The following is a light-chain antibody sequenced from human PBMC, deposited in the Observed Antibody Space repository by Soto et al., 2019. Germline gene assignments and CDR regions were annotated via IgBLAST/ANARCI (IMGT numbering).Light chain of an antibody. CDR2: EVS. J-gene: IGLJ1*01. Sequence: QSVLPQPASVSGSPGQSITISCTGTSTDIGTYNYVSWYQQHPGKAPKLMIYEVSNRPLGVSNRCSGSKSGNTASLTISGLQAEDEAYYYCSSYTTTTSYVVGTGTKVTVL. V-gene: IGLV2-14*01. CDR3: SSYTTTTSYV. CDR1: STDIGTYNY.